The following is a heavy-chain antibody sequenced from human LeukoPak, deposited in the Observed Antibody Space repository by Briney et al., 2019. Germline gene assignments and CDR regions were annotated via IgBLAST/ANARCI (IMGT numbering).Heavy chain of an antibody. CDR1: GFTFSGYW. D-gene: IGHD2-8*01. Sequence: PGGSLRLSCAASGFTFSGYWIHWVRQAPGRGLVWVSHINGDGSITTYADSVKGRFTISRDNAKNTVYLQMNSLRAEDTAVYYCARVGLIEYRSHWYLDLWGRGTLVTVSS. J-gene: IGHJ2*01. CDR2: INGDGSIT. V-gene: IGHV3-74*01. CDR3: ARVGLIEYRSHWYLDL.